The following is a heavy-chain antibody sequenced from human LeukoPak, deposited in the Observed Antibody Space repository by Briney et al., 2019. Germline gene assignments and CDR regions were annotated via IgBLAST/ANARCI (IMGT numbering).Heavy chain of an antibody. CDR3: AREYSGYSYGLDY. V-gene: IGHV1-2*06. CDR1: GYTFTGYY. Sequence: GASVKVSCKASGYTFTGYYMHWVRQAPGQGLEWMGRINPNSGGTNYAQKFQGRVTMTRDTSTGTVYMELSSLRSEDTAVYYCAREYSGYSYGLDYWGQGTLVTVSS. CDR2: INPNSGGT. D-gene: IGHD5-18*01. J-gene: IGHJ4*02.